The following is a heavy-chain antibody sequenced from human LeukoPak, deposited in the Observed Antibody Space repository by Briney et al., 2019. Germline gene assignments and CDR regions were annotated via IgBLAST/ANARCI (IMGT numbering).Heavy chain of an antibody. CDR1: GFTFSSYW. V-gene: IGHV3-74*01. CDR2: INSDGSST. Sequence: GGSLRLSCAASGFTFSSYWMHWVRQDPGKGLVWVSRINSDGSSTSYADSVKGRFTISRDNAKNTLYLQMNSLRAEDTAVYYCASGPVLLWFGELLVWGQGTLVTVSS. D-gene: IGHD3-10*01. J-gene: IGHJ4*02. CDR3: ASGPVLLWFGELLV.